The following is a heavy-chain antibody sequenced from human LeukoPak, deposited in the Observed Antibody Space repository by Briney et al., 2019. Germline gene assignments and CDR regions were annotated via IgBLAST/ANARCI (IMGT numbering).Heavy chain of an antibody. J-gene: IGHJ6*04. CDR1: GYTFTSYY. Sequence: ASVKVSCKASGYTFTSYYVHWVRQAPGQGLEWMGIINPSGGSTSYAQKFQGRVTMTRDTSTSTVYMELSSLRSEDTAVYYCARAIGCSSTSCPYTYYYYGMDVWGKGTTVTVSS. D-gene: IGHD2-2*01. CDR3: ARAIGCSSTSCPYTYYYYGMDV. V-gene: IGHV1-46*01. CDR2: INPSGGST.